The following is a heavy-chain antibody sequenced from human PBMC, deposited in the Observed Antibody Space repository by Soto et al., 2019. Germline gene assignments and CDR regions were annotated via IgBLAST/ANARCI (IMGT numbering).Heavy chain of an antibody. CDR3: VSQVLAPITVYMSDVKVDY. Sequence: GGSRRLSRAASWFALSGAARPWVRQAGGKAMAWLGRIRTISDRSATSYGAPVNGRFTISRDDSKNPAYPQMRSLTPEDTAVYYCVSQVLAPITVYMSDVKVDYWGLGTLVAVSP. D-gene: IGHD2-2*02. CDR2: IRTISDRSAT. J-gene: IGHJ4*02. CDR1: WFALSGAA. V-gene: IGHV3-73*01.